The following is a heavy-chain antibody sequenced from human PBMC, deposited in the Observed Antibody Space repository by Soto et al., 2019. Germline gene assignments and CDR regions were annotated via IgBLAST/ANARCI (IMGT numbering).Heavy chain of an antibody. CDR1: GFTLSSYE. CDR3: ARRRSLSSGMWGSAFDI. CDR2: IQSSGSSI. V-gene: IGHV3-48*03. D-gene: IGHD3-22*01. Sequence: VQLVESGGGLVQPGGSLRLSCAGSGFTLSSYEMSWIRQAPGQGLEWVSYIQSSGSSILYADSVKGRFTISRDNTKNSLYLQMNSLRVEDTAVYYCARRRSLSSGMWGSAFDIWGQGTMVTVSS. J-gene: IGHJ3*02.